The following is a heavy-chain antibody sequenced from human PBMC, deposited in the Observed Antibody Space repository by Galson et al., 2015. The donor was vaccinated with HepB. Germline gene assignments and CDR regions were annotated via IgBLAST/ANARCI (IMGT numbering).Heavy chain of an antibody. D-gene: IGHD2-2*01. Sequence: SVKVSCKASGGTFSSYAISWVRQAPGQGLEWMGGIIPIFGTANYAQKFQGRVTITADESTSTAYMELSSLRSEDTAVYYCARGTVDLVVVPAAPYDAFDIWGQGTMVTVSS. J-gene: IGHJ3*02. CDR3: ARGTVDLVVVPAAPYDAFDI. CDR2: IIPIFGTA. CDR1: GGTFSSYA. V-gene: IGHV1-69*13.